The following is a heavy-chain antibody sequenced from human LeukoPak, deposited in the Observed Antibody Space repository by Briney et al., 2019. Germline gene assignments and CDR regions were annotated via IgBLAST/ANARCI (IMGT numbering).Heavy chain of an antibody. Sequence: PGGSLRLSRAASGFTFSDYYMSWIRQAPGKGLEWVSYNSSSGSTIYYADSVKGRFTISRDNAKNSLYLQMNSLRAEDTAVYYCARPPTYYYDSSNGIDYWGQGTLVTVSS. V-gene: IGHV3-11*04. CDR1: GFTFSDYY. CDR3: ARPPTYYYDSSNGIDY. J-gene: IGHJ4*02. CDR2: NSSSGSTI. D-gene: IGHD3-22*01.